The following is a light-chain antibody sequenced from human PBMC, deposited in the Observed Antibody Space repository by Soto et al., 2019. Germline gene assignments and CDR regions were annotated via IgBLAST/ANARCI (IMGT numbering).Light chain of an antibody. CDR1: QSLLHRNGYNY. CDR3: MQALQTWT. V-gene: IGKV2-28*01. CDR2: LGS. Sequence: DIVMTQSPLSLPVTPGEPASISCRSSQSLLHRNGYNYLDWYLQKPGQSPQLLIYLGSNRASGVPDRFSGSGSGTDFTLKISRVEAEDVGVYYCMQALQTWTFGQGTKVDIK. J-gene: IGKJ1*01.